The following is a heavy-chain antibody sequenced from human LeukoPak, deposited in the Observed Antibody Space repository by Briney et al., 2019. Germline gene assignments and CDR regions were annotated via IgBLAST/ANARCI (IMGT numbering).Heavy chain of an antibody. CDR3: AIKSFDSGRSFDD. Sequence: SETLSLTCAVSGGSISSSNWWRWGRQPPGKGLGWIGEIYHSGSTDYTPSLKSRVTTSVDKYKTQFSLKLSSMTAADTAVYYCAIKSFDSGRSFDDWGQGTLVTVSS. J-gene: IGHJ4*02. CDR1: GGSISSSNW. V-gene: IGHV4-4*02. CDR2: IYHSGST. D-gene: IGHD3-10*01.